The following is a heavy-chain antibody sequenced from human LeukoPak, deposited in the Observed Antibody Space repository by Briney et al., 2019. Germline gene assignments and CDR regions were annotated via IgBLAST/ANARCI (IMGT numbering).Heavy chain of an antibody. V-gene: IGHV3-30-3*01. CDR3: AREGCSSTSCYGDWFDP. D-gene: IGHD2-2*01. Sequence: GGSLRLSCAASGFTFSSYAMHWVRQAPGKGLEWVAVISYDGSNKYYADSVKGRFTISRDNAKNSLYLQMNSLRAEDTAVYYCAREGCSSTSCYGDWFDPWGQGTLVTASS. J-gene: IGHJ5*02. CDR2: ISYDGSNK. CDR1: GFTFSSYA.